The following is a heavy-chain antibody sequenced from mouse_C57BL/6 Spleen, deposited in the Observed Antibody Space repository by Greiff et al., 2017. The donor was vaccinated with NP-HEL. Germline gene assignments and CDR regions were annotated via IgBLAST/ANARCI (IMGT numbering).Heavy chain of an antibody. CDR3: ARGELEDYYAMDY. CDR2: IYPGDGDT. J-gene: IGHJ4*01. V-gene: IGHV1-80*01. Sequence: QVQLKESGAELVKPGASVKISCKASGYAFSSYWMNWVKQRPGKGLEWIGQIYPGDGDTNYNGKFKGKATLTADKSSSTAYMQLSSLTSEDSAVYFCARGELEDYYAMDYWGQGTSVTVSS. CDR1: GYAFSSYW. D-gene: IGHD1-3*01.